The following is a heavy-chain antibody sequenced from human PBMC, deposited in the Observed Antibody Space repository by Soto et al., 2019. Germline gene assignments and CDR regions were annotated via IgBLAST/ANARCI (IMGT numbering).Heavy chain of an antibody. Sequence: PGGSLRLSCAASGFTFRDYDMSWIRQAPGKGLEWVSCISSSGTATYYADSVKGRFTISRDNSKNTLYVEMNSLRVEDTAVYYCAKTENWNPTEYNWFDPWGQGTLVTVSS. CDR2: ISSSGTAT. V-gene: IGHV3-11*01. CDR1: GFTFRDYD. CDR3: AKTENWNPTEYNWFDP. D-gene: IGHD1-1*01. J-gene: IGHJ5*02.